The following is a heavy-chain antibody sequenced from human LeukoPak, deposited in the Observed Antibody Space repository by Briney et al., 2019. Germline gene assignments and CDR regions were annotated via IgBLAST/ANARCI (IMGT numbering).Heavy chain of an antibody. V-gene: IGHV4-34*01. J-gene: IGHJ4*02. CDR1: GGSFSGYY. CDR2: INHSGST. Sequence: PSETLSLTCAVYGGSFSGYYWSWIRQPPGKGLEWIGEINHSGSTNYNPSLKSRVTISVDTSKNQFSLKLSSVTAADTAVYYCASAPYYDYVWGSYRRPFDYWGQGTLVTVSS. D-gene: IGHD3-16*02. CDR3: ASAPYYDYVWGSYRRPFDY.